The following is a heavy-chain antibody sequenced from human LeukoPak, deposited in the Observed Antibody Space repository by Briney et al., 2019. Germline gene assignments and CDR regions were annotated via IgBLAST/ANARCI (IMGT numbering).Heavy chain of an antibody. J-gene: IGHJ4*02. CDR3: ARDLGSYLDY. CDR1: GGSIRKNTYY. Sequence: SETLSLTCTVSGGSIRKNTYYWGWIRQPPGKGLEWIGSISYRGSTYYNPSLKSRVTISIDTSKNQFSLKLSSVTAADTAVYYCARDLGSYLDYWGQGTLVTVSS. D-gene: IGHD1-26*01. CDR2: ISYRGST. V-gene: IGHV4-39*07.